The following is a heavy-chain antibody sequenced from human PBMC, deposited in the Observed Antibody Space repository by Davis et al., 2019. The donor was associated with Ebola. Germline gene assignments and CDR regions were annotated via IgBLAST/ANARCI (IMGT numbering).Heavy chain of an antibody. J-gene: IGHJ6*02. CDR2: INHSGST. D-gene: IGHD2-15*01. V-gene: IGHV4-34*01. CDR1: GGSFSGYY. CDR3: TRVGGIVVAATIYYYYYGMDV. Sequence: MPGGSLRLSCAVYGGSFSGYYWSWIRQPPGKGLEWIGEINHSGSTNYNPSLKSRVTISVDTSKNQFSLKLSSVTAADTAVYYCTRVGGIVVAATIYYYYYGMDVWGQGTTVTVSS.